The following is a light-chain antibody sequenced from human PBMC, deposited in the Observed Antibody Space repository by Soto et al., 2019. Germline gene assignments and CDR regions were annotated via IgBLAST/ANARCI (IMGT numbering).Light chain of an antibody. Sequence: QSVLTQPRSVSGSPGQSVTISCTGTSSDVGVYNYVSWYQQYPGKAPKIMIYDVSKRPSGVPDRFSGSKSDNTASLTISGLQAEDEPDYYFCSYEGSYTFVFGLGTKVTVL. J-gene: IGLJ1*01. CDR2: DVS. CDR3: CSYEGSYTFV. V-gene: IGLV2-11*01. CDR1: SSDVGVYNY.